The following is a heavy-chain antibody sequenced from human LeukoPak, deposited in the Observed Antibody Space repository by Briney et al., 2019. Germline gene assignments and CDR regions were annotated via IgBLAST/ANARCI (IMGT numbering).Heavy chain of an antibody. D-gene: IGHD2-2*01. CDR2: IYHSGST. J-gene: IGHJ5*02. V-gene: IGHV4-30-2*01. CDR1: GGSISSGGYY. CDR3: ARGIESSTSWIDP. Sequence: SETLSLTCTVSGGSISSGGYYWSWIRQPPGKGLEWIGYIYHSGSTYYNPSLKSRVTISVDTSKNQFSLELSSVTAADTAVYYCARGIESSTSWIDPWGQGTLVTVSS.